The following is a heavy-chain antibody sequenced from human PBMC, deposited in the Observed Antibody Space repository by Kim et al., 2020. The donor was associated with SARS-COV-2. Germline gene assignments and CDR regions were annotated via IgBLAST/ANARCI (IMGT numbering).Heavy chain of an antibody. CDR2: ISSSSIYI. J-gene: IGHJ4*02. Sequence: GGSLRLSCAASGFTFSSYSIHWARQAPGKGLEWVSSISSSSIYIYYADSVKGRFTISRDNAKNSLYLQMNSLRAEDTAVYYCATTDCSVGRGYLDYWGQGTLVTVSS. CDR1: GFTFSSYS. CDR3: ATTDCSVGRGYLDY. V-gene: IGHV3-21*01. D-gene: IGHD2-15*01.